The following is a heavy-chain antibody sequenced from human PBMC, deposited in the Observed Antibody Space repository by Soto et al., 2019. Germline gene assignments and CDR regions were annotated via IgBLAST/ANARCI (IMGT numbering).Heavy chain of an antibody. J-gene: IGHJ6*02. CDR2: INPSGGST. D-gene: IGHD3-10*01. V-gene: IGHV1-46*03. CDR1: GYTFTSYY. Sequence: ASVKVSCKASGYTFTSYYMHWVRQAPGQELEWMGIINPSGGSTSYAQKFQGRVTMTRDTSTSTVYMELSSLRSEDTAVYYCARDKNYYGSGTPYGMDVWGQGTTVTVSS. CDR3: ARDKNYYGSGTPYGMDV.